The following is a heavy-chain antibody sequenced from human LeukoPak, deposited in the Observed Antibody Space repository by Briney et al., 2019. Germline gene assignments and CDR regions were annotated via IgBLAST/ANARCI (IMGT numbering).Heavy chain of an antibody. D-gene: IGHD2-2*03. J-gene: IGHJ6*02. CDR1: GGSFSGYY. CDR2: INHSGST. Sequence: SETLSLTCAVYGGSFSGYYWGWIRQPPGKGLEWIGEINHSGSTNYNPSLKSRVTISVDTSKNQFSLKLSSVTAADTAVYYCARGWIAYPYGMDVWGQGTTVTVSS. CDR3: ARGWIAYPYGMDV. V-gene: IGHV4-34*01.